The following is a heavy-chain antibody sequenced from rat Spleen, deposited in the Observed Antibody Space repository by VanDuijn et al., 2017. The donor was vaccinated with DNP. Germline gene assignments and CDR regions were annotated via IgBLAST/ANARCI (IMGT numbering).Heavy chain of an antibody. J-gene: IGHJ3*01. V-gene: IGHV2-63*01. D-gene: IGHD1-2*01. CDR1: GFSLTSYN. CDR3: TRAPKTSYIPFAY. CDR2: MRYNGDT. Sequence: QVQLKESGPGLVQPSQTLSLTCTVSGFSLTSYNVHWVRQSPGKGLEWMGRMRYNGDTSYNSALKSRLSISRDTSKNQVFLKMNSLQTDDTGTYYCTRAPKTSYIPFAYWGQGTLVTVSS.